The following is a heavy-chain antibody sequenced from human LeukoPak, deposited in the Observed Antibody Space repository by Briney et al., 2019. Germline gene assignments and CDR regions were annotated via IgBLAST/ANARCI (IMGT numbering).Heavy chain of an antibody. CDR2: IYWNDDK. J-gene: IGHJ4*02. CDR3: ARHRMDNYDFWSGPSDY. CDR1: GFSLSTSGVG. Sequence: SGPTLVKPTQTLTLTCTFSGFSLSTSGVGVGWNRQPPGKALEWLALIYWNDDKRYSPSLKSRLTITKDTSKNQVVLTMTNMDPVDTATYYCARHRMDNYDFWSGPSDYWGQGTLVTVSS. D-gene: IGHD3-3*01. V-gene: IGHV2-5*01.